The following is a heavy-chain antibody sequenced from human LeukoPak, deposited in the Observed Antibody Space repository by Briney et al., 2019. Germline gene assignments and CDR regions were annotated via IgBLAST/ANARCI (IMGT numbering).Heavy chain of an antibody. Sequence: PGGSLRLSCAASGFTFSAYEMNWVRQAPGKGLEWISYITSSGSTIYYADSVKGRFTTSRDNAENSLFLQMNSLRAEDTAVYYCARDPSSWYVLDYWGQGTLVTVSS. J-gene: IGHJ4*02. CDR1: GFTFSAYE. CDR2: ITSSGSTI. D-gene: IGHD6-13*01. V-gene: IGHV3-48*03. CDR3: ARDPSSWYVLDY.